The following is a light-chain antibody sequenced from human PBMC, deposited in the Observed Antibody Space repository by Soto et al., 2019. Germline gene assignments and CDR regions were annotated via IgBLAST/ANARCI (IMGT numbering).Light chain of an antibody. CDR2: KAS. CDR3: QHYNSYSEA. V-gene: IGKV1-5*03. Sequence: DIQITQSPSTLSGSGGDRVTITCRASQTISSWLAWYQQKPEKAPKLLIYKASTLKSGVPSRFSGSGSGTEFTLTISSLQPDDFATYYCQHYNSYSEALGRGTKVDIK. J-gene: IGKJ1*01. CDR1: QTISSW.